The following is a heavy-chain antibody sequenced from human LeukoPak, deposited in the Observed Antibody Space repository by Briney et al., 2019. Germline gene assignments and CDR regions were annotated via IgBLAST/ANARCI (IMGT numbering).Heavy chain of an antibody. CDR3: ASTTGTTFLGY. V-gene: IGHV4-39*07. D-gene: IGHD1-1*01. CDR2: IYYSGST. Sequence: PSEILSLTCTVSGGSISSSSYYWGWIRQPPGKGLEWIGSIYYSGSTYYNPSLKSRVTISVDTSKNQFSLKLSSVTAADTAVYYCASTTGTTFLGYWGQGTLVTVSS. CDR1: GGSISSSSYY. J-gene: IGHJ4*02.